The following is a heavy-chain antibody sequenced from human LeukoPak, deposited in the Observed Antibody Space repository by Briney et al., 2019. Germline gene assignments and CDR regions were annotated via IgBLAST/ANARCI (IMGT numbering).Heavy chain of an antibody. D-gene: IGHD2-15*01. Sequence: HPGGSLRLSCAASGFTFSSYALHWVRQAPGKGLEWPAFISYHGNNEYYADSVKGRFTISRDNSKNTLYLQMNSLRPEDTAVYYCARDRDVFVLVAATFDYWGQGTLVTVSS. CDR2: ISYHGNNE. V-gene: IGHV3-30*04. CDR1: GFTFSSYA. CDR3: ARDRDVFVLVAATFDY. J-gene: IGHJ4*02.